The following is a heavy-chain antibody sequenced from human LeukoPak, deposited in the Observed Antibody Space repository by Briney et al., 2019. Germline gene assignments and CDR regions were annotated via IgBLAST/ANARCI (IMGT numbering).Heavy chain of an antibody. CDR3: ARGMYLFDY. V-gene: IGHV3-48*03. Sequence: GGSLRLSCAASGFNFRSYEMNWVRQAPGKGLEWISYISSTGSTIYYADSVRGRFTISRDNAKNSLSLQMNSLRAEDTAVYYCARGMYLFDYWGQGTLVTVSS. CDR1: GFNFRSYE. CDR2: ISSTGSTI. D-gene: IGHD2-2*01. J-gene: IGHJ4*02.